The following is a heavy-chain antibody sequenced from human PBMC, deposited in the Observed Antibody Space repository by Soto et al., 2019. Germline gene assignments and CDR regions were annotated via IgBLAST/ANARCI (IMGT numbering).Heavy chain of an antibody. J-gene: IGHJ4*02. CDR2: IKSYTNGGTT. V-gene: IGHV3-15*01. CDR1: GFTFSNAW. Sequence: GSLRLSCAASGFTFSNAWMSWVRQAPGKGLEWVGRIKSYTNGGTTDYAAPVKGRFAISRDDSKNTLYLQMNSLKTEDAGVYYCTTDNPINKYWGQGTLLTVSS. CDR3: TTDNPINKY.